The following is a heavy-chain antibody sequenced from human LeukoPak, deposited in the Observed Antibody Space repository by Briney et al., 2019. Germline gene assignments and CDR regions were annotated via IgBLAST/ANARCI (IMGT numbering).Heavy chain of an antibody. CDR1: GFTFSSYS. CDR3: ARAVARYYYYMDV. J-gene: IGHJ6*03. Sequence: GGSLRLSCAASGFTFSSYSMNWVRQAPGKGLEWVSSISSSSSYIYYADSVKGRFTISRDNAKNSLYLQMNSLRAEDTAVYYCARAVARYYYYMDVWGKGTTVTVSS. D-gene: IGHD4-23*01. CDR2: ISSSSSYI. V-gene: IGHV3-21*01.